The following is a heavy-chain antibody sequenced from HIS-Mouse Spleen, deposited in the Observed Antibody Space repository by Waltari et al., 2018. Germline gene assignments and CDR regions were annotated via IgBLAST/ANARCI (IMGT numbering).Heavy chain of an antibody. V-gene: IGHV4-31*03. Sequence: QVQLQESGPGLVKPSQTLSLTVTVSGGSISIGGYYWIWIRQHPGKALGWIGYIYYSGSTYYNPSLKSRVTISVDTSKNQFSLKLSSVTAADTAVYYCARSPYYDFWSGYSDNWFDPWGQGTLVTVSS. J-gene: IGHJ5*02. CDR3: ARSPYYDFWSGYSDNWFDP. CDR2: IYYSGST. D-gene: IGHD3-3*01. CDR1: GGSISIGGYY.